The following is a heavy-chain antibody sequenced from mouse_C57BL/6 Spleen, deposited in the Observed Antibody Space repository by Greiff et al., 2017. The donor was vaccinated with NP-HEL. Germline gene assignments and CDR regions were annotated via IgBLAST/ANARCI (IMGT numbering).Heavy chain of an antibody. CDR2: ISNGGGST. J-gene: IGHJ4*01. Sequence: EVKLVESGGGLVQPGGSLKLSCAASGFTFSDYYMYWVRQTPEKRLEWVAYISNGGGSTYYPDTVKGRFTISRDNAKNTLYLQMSRLKSEDTAMYYCARHLYYGNYGGAMDYWGQGTSVTVSS. V-gene: IGHV5-12*01. D-gene: IGHD2-1*01. CDR3: ARHLYYGNYGGAMDY. CDR1: GFTFSDYY.